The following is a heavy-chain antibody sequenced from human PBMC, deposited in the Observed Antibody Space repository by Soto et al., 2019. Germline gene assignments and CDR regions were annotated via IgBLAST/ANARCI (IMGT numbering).Heavy chain of an antibody. CDR1: GYTFTGYY. J-gene: IGHJ3*02. CDR3: ARAGVGATSAFDI. D-gene: IGHD1-26*01. V-gene: IGHV1-2*04. CDR2: INPNSGGT. Sequence: ASVKVSCKASGYTFTGYYMHWVRQAPGQGLEWMGWINPNSGGTNYAQKFQGWVTMTRDTSISTAYMELSRLRSDDTAVYYCARAGVGATSAFDIWGQGTMVTV.